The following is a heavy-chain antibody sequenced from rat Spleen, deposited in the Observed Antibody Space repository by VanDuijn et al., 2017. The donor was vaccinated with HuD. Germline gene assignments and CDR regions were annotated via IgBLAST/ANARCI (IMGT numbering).Heavy chain of an antibody. CDR3: SRDHSYWGGYYPGGFAY. Sequence: QVQLKESGPGLVQPSQTLYLTCTVSGFSLTSSGVNWIRQPSGKGLEWIAAISSGGQTYYNSALKSRLRISRDTSKSQVFLKMNSLQTEDTAIYFCSRDHSYWGGYYPGGFAYWGQGTLVTVSS. CDR1: GFSLTSSG. J-gene: IGHJ3*01. V-gene: IGHV2S12*01. D-gene: IGHD1-12*02. CDR2: ISSGGQT.